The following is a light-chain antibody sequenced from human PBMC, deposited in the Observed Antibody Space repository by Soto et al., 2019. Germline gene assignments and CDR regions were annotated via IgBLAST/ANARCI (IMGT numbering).Light chain of an antibody. Sequence: EIVLTQSPGTLSLSPGERATLSCRASQSVSSSYLAWYQQKPGQAPRPLIYGASSRAIGIPDRFSGSGSGTDFTLTISRLEPEDSAVYYCQQYGSSPWTFAQETKVDIK. V-gene: IGKV3-20*01. CDR1: QSVSSSY. CDR3: QQYGSSPWT. CDR2: GAS. J-gene: IGKJ1*01.